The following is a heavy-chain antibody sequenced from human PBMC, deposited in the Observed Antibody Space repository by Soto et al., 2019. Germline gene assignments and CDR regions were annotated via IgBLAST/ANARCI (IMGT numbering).Heavy chain of an antibody. CDR1: GDSVSSTTSA. J-gene: IGHJ3*02. CDR3: ARVIRRSGGGGAFDI. CDR2: TYYRSKWYN. Sequence: SQTLSLTCAISGDSVSSTTSAWNWIRQSPSRGLEWLGRTYYRSKWYNDYAVSVKSRITINPDTSKNQFSLQLNSVTPEDTAVYYCARVIRRSGGGGAFDIWGQGTMVTVSS. D-gene: IGHD3-10*01. V-gene: IGHV6-1*01.